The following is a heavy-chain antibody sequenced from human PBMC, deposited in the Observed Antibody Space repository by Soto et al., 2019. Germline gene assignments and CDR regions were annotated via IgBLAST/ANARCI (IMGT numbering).Heavy chain of an antibody. Sequence: SETLSLTCAVYGGSFSGYYWSWIRQPPGKGLEWIGEINHSGSTNYNPSLKSRVTISVDTSKNQFSLKLSSVTAADTAVYYCARGGGSSWYRPRFDPWGQGTLVTVSS. CDR2: INHSGST. V-gene: IGHV4-34*01. D-gene: IGHD6-13*01. CDR1: GGSFSGYY. J-gene: IGHJ5*02. CDR3: ARGGGSSWYRPRFDP.